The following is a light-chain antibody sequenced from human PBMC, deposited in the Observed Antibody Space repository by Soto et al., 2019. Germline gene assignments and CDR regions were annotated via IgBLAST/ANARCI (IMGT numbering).Light chain of an antibody. Sequence: EIVLTQSPGTLSLSAGERATLSCRASQSVRSNYLAWYRQTPGQAPRLLIYGASNRATGIPDRFSGSGSGTDFTLIISRLEPEDFALYYCQQYGSSPWTFCQGTKVEIK. CDR3: QQYGSSPWT. V-gene: IGKV3-20*01. CDR2: GAS. CDR1: QSVRSNY. J-gene: IGKJ1*01.